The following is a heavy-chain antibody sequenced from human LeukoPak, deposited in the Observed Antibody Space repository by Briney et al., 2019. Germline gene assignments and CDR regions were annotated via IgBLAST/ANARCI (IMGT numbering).Heavy chain of an antibody. CDR3: AKVTGRQQLIDLVDY. D-gene: IGHD3-10*01. CDR2: ISYDGSNK. CDR1: GFTFSRHG. J-gene: IGHJ4*02. V-gene: IGHV3-30*18. Sequence: GRSLRLSCAASGFTFSRHGIHWVRQAPGKGLEWVAVISYDGSNKYYADSVKGRFTISRDNSQNTLYLQMNNLRPEDTAMDYCAKVTGRQQLIDLVDYSGQGTVVTVSS.